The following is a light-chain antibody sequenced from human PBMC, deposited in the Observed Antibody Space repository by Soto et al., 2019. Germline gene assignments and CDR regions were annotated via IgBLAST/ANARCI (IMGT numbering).Light chain of an antibody. V-gene: IGKV1-9*01. CDR1: QGITSY. CDR3: QQLYSYPLT. Sequence: IKVTQSPSSLSASVGDRVTITCRASQGITSYLAWYQQNPGKAPKLLIYAASALQTGVSSRFSGSGYGTDFALTISNLHPEDFATYFCQQLYSYPLTFGGGTTVEF. CDR2: AAS. J-gene: IGKJ4*01.